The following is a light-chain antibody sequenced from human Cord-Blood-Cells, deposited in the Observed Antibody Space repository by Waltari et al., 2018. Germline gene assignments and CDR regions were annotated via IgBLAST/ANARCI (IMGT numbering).Light chain of an antibody. Sequence: DITMTKPTSFPSSSVRDRGNITGRVSQSIRCYLSWYQHKPGKAPKLLIYAASSLQSGVPSRLSGSGSETDFTLTISSLQTEDFATYYCQQSDSTPTFGQGTRLEIK. CDR2: AAS. J-gene: IGKJ5*01. CDR3: QQSDSTPT. V-gene: IGKV1-39*01. CDR1: QSIRCY.